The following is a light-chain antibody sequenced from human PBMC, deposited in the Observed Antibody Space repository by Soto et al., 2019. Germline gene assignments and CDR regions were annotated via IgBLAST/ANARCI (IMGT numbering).Light chain of an antibody. Sequence: EIVLTQSPGTLSLSPGERATLSCRASQSVSDNYLAWYQQKPGQAPRLLIYGASSRATGIPDRFSGSGSGTDFTLTISRLEPEDFAVYYCQQYGSSPSTFGGGTKVEIK. J-gene: IGKJ4*01. V-gene: IGKV3-20*01. CDR3: QQYGSSPST. CDR2: GAS. CDR1: QSVSDNY.